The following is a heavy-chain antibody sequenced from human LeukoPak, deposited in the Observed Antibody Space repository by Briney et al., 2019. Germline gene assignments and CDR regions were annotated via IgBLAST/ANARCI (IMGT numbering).Heavy chain of an antibody. Sequence: PSETLSLTCTVSGGSISSYYWSWIRQPAGKGLEWIGRIYTSGSTNYNPSLKSRVTMSVDTSKNQFSLKLSSVTAAGTAVYYCARGNDFWSGYYSRGWFDPWGQGTLVTVSS. CDR1: GGSISSYY. CDR2: IYTSGST. D-gene: IGHD3-3*01. CDR3: ARGNDFWSGYYSRGWFDP. V-gene: IGHV4-4*07. J-gene: IGHJ5*02.